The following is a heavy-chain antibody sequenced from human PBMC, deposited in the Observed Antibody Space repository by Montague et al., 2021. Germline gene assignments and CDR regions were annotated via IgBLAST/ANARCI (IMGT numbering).Heavy chain of an antibody. CDR1: GFSFSDFS. J-gene: IGHJ3*02. V-gene: IGHV3-30-3*01. CDR3: ARDVLTGDKKEVLDI. Sequence: SLRLSCAASGFSFSDFSLHWVRQAPGKGLEWVAVTPREGINNFFVDSVKGRLTVSRDNSNNILYLQMNSLTAEDTALYYCARDVLTGDKKEVLDIWGQGTMVTVS. CDR2: TPREGINN. D-gene: IGHD1-14*01.